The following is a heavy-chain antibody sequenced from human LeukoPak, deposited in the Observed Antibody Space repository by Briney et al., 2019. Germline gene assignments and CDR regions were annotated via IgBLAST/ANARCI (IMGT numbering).Heavy chain of an antibody. Sequence: GASVKVSCKTSGYTFTTYDINWVRQAPGQGLEWMGIINPSGGSTSYAQKFQGRVTMTRDTSTSTVYMELSSLRSEDTAVYYCARDAPLLDVWGKGTTVTVSS. V-gene: IGHV1-46*01. CDR3: ARDAPLLDV. CDR2: INPSGGST. J-gene: IGHJ6*04. CDR1: GYTFTTYD.